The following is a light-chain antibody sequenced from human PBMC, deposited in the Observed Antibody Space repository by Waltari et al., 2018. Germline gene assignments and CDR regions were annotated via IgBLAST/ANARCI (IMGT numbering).Light chain of an antibody. CDR3: SSYTSTNIYV. J-gene: IGLJ1*01. CDR1: SSDVFYYKY. Sequence: QSALTQPASVSGSPGQSITISCTGTSSDVFYYKYVSWYQHHPGKAPKLMLYDVSYRPSGVSNRFSGSKSGNTASLTISGLQAEDEADYYCSSYTSTNIYVFGTGTKVTVL. CDR2: DVS. V-gene: IGLV2-14*03.